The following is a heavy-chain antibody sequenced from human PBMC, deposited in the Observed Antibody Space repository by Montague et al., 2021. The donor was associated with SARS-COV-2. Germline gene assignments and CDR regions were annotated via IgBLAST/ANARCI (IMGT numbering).Heavy chain of an antibody. CDR1: DGSLSGYY. CDR2: ISHSGST. D-gene: IGHD2-2*01. V-gene: IGHV4-34*01. Sequence: SETLSLTCAVYDGSLSGYYWSWIRQPPGEGLEWIAGISHSGSTSYNPSLKSRVTISVDTSKNQYSLKLSSATAADTAVYYCARVPYRLLFVPRYYGMDVWGQGTTVTVSS. J-gene: IGHJ6*02. CDR3: ARVPYRLLFVPRYYGMDV.